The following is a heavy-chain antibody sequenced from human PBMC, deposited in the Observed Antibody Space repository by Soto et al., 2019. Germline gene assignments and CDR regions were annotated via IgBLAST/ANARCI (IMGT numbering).Heavy chain of an antibody. CDR3: ERPSGPGGTFDI. Sequence: EVQLVESGGGLVQPGGSLRLSCAASGFTFSSYAMHWVRQAPGKGLEYVSAISSNGGSTYYANSVKGRFTISRDNSKYTLYLQMGSRRAEDMAVYYCERPSGPGGTFDIWGQGTMVTVSS. V-gene: IGHV3-64*01. CDR1: GFTFSSYA. CDR2: ISSNGGST. J-gene: IGHJ3*02. D-gene: IGHD3-10*01.